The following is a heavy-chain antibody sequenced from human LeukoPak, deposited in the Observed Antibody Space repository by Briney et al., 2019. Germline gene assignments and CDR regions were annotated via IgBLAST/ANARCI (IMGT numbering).Heavy chain of an antibody. J-gene: IGHJ3*02. CDR2: TYYRGKWYN. D-gene: IGHD3-10*01. V-gene: IGHV6-1*01. CDR3: ARGGLVRGTINTMIAFDI. Sequence: SPTVSLTFAISGDSVSINSAGWNWLRQSPGRGLEWLGSTYYRGKWYNDDAVSVKGQITINAGTDKNRLSLSLNSVTAEDMALYYCARGGLVRGTINTMIAFDIWGQGIMVTVSS. CDR1: GDSVSINSAG.